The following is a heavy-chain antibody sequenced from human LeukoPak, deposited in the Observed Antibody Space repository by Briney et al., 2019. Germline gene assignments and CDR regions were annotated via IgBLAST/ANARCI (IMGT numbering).Heavy chain of an antibody. V-gene: IGHV3-30*04. J-gene: IGHJ5*02. Sequence: GGSLRLSCAASGFTFSSYAMHWVRQAPGKGLEWVAVISYDGSNKYYADSVKGRFTISRDNSKNTLYLQMNSLRAEDTAVYYCAKDARYFDWSMTYNWFDPWGQGTLVTVSS. CDR2: ISYDGSNK. CDR1: GFTFSSYA. D-gene: IGHD3-9*01. CDR3: AKDARYFDWSMTYNWFDP.